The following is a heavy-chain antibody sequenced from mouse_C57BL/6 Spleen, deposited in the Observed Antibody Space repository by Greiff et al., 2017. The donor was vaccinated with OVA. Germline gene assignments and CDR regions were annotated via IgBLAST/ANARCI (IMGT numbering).Heavy chain of an antibody. V-gene: IGHV1-7*01. CDR2: INPSSGYT. CDR3: ARRYGSSSYAMGY. CDR1: GYTFTSYW. Sequence: VQLQQSGAELAKPGASVKLSCKASGYTFTSYWMHWVKQRPGQGLEWIGYINPSSGYTKYNQKFKDKATLTADKSSSTAYMQLSSLTYEDSAVYDCARRYGSSSYAMGYWGQGTSVTVSS. J-gene: IGHJ4*01. D-gene: IGHD1-1*01.